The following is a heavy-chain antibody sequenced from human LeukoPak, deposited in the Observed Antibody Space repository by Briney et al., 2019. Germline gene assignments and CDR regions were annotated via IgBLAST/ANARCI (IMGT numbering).Heavy chain of an antibody. D-gene: IGHD3-10*01. CDR3: ARHRAHSDYIDY. J-gene: IGHJ4*02. V-gene: IGHV4-39*01. Sequence: SETLSLTCTVSGGSTSVIDYYWGWIRQPPGKGLEWIGSVYYNGDTYYNPSLRSRVTTLIDTSKNQFSLRLSSVTAADTSVYYCARHRAHSDYIDYWGQGTLVTVSS. CDR2: VYYNGDT. CDR1: GGSTSVIDYY.